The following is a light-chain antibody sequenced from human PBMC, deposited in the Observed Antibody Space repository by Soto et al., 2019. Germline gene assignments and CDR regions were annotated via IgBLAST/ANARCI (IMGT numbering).Light chain of an antibody. CDR2: KAS. Sequence: DIQMTQSPSTLSASVGDRVTITCRASQSISSWLAWYQQKPGKAPKLLIYKASSLESGVPSRFSGSGSGTEFPLTISSLQHDDFSIYYWQQYKRFSLTFGGGTKVEIK. J-gene: IGKJ4*01. V-gene: IGKV1-5*03. CDR1: QSISSW. CDR3: QQYKRFSLT.